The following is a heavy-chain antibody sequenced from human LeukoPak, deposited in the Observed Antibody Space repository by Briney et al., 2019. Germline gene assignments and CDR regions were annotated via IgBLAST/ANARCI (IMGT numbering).Heavy chain of an antibody. CDR3: ARGLSGYASSLGY. J-gene: IGHJ4*02. V-gene: IGHV3-23*01. CDR1: GFTFSSYG. D-gene: IGHD6-6*01. CDR2: ISGSGGST. Sequence: GGSLRLSCAASGFTFSSYGMSWVRQAPGKGLEWVSAISGSGGSTYYADSVKGRFTISRDNSKNTLYLQMNSLRAEDTAVYYCARGLSGYASSLGYWGQGTLVTVSA.